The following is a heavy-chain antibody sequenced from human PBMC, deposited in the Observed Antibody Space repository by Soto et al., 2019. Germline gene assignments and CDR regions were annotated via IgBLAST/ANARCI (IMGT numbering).Heavy chain of an antibody. CDR3: ASRRNPYGAYDY. V-gene: IGHV3-66*01. CDR1: GFTVSSNF. Sequence: EVQLVVSGGGLVQPGGSLRLSCAASGFTVSSNFMIWVRQAPGKGLEWVSIIYSGGSTYYADSVKGRFTISRDNSKNTLYLQMNSLRADDAAVYYCASRRNPYGAYDYWGQGTLVTVSS. D-gene: IGHD4-17*01. CDR2: IYSGGST. J-gene: IGHJ4*02.